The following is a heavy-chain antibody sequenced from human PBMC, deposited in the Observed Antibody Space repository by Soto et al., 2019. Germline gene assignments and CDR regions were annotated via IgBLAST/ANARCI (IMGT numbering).Heavy chain of an antibody. Sequence: SKTLSLTCAISGASVSSNSSAWNWIRQSPSRGLEWLGRAYYRSQWYYDSAVSVRSRITVIPDTSKNQFSLQLNSVTPEDTAVYYCARDADYDILTGYYKGYFDYWGQGTLVTVSS. CDR2: AYYRSQWYY. J-gene: IGHJ4*02. CDR3: ARDADYDILTGYYKGYFDY. D-gene: IGHD3-9*01. V-gene: IGHV6-1*01. CDR1: GASVSSNSSA.